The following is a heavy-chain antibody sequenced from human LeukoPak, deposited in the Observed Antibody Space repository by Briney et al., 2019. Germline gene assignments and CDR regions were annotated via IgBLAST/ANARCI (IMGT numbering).Heavy chain of an antibody. D-gene: IGHD6-6*01. Sequence: SETLSLTCTVSGGSITNYYWSWIRQPPGKGLEWIGEINHSGSTNYNPSLKSRVTISVDTSKNQFSLKLSSVTAADTAVYYCAKDEGSSANWFDPWGQGTLVTVSS. V-gene: IGHV4-59*12. CDR1: GGSITNYY. CDR2: INHSGST. CDR3: AKDEGSSANWFDP. J-gene: IGHJ5*02.